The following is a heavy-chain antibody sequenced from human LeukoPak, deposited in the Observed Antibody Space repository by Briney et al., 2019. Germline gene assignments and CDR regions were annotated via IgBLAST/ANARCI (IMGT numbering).Heavy chain of an antibody. V-gene: IGHV1-2*02. Sequence: ASVKVSCKASGYTFTGYYMHWVRQAPGQGLEWMGWINPNSGGTNYAQKFQGRVTMTRDTSISTAYMELSRLRSDDTAVYYCARSAYGDYRELNYWGQGTLVTVSS. D-gene: IGHD4-17*01. J-gene: IGHJ4*02. CDR2: INPNSGGT. CDR3: ARSAYGDYRELNY. CDR1: GYTFTGYY.